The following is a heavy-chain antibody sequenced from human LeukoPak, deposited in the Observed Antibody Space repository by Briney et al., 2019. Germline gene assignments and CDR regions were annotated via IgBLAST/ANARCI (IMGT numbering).Heavy chain of an antibody. V-gene: IGHV4-34*01. Sequence: SETLSLTCAVYGGSFSGYYWSWIRQPPGKGLEWIGEINHSVSTNYNPSLKSRVTISVDASKNQFSLKLRSVTAADTAVYYCARGVWYYGSGRIYYFDYWGQGTLVTVSS. D-gene: IGHD3-10*01. CDR3: ARGVWYYGSGRIYYFDY. J-gene: IGHJ4*02. CDR2: INHSVST. CDR1: GGSFSGYY.